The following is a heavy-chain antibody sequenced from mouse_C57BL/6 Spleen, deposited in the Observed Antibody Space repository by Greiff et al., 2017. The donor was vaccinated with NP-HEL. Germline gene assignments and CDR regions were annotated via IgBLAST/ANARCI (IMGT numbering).Heavy chain of an antibody. CDR2: IDPETGGT. D-gene: IGHD1-1*01. J-gene: IGHJ2*01. V-gene: IGHV1-15*01. CDR1: GYTFTDYE. Sequence: QVQLKESGAELVRPGASVTLSCKASGYTFTDYEMHWVKQTPVHGLEWIGAIDPETGGTAYNQKFKGKAILTADKSSSTAYMELRSLTSEDSAVYYCTRLASYYGSSPYWGQGTTLTVSS. CDR3: TRLASYYGSSPY.